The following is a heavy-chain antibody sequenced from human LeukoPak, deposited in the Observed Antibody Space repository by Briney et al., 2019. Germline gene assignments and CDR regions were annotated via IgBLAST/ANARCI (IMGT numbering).Heavy chain of an antibody. CDR2: IRWGTA. Sequence: KPSETLSLTCTVSDGSLSDHFWTWIRQPAGKGLEWIGRIRWGTAYYNPSLESRVTISLDTSNDQFSLKVTSVTAADTAVYYCARGTERTRISGYYSFDYWGRGILVTVSS. D-gene: IGHD5-12*01. CDR3: ARGTERTRISGYYSFDY. V-gene: IGHV4-4*07. CDR1: DGSLSDHF. J-gene: IGHJ4*02.